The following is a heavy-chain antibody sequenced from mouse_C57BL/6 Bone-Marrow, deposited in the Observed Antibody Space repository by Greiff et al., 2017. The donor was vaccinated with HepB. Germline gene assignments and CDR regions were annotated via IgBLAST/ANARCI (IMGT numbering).Heavy chain of an antibody. J-gene: IGHJ1*03. V-gene: IGHV1-72*01. Sequence: QVQLQQSGPELVKPGASVKISCKASGYTFTSYWMHWVKQRPGRGLEWIGRIDPNSGGTKYNEKFKSKATLTVDKPSSTAYMRLSSLTSEDSAVYYCARRYYGSSYWYFDVWGTGTTVTVSS. CDR1: GYTFTSYW. CDR3: ARRYYGSSYWYFDV. D-gene: IGHD1-1*01. CDR2: IDPNSGGT.